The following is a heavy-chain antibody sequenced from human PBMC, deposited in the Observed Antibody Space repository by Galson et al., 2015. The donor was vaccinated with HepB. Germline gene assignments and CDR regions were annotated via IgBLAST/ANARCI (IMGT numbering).Heavy chain of an antibody. CDR3: ASYLAFGKWFDP. Sequence: SLRLSCAASGFTFSDYYMSWIRQAPGKELEWVSYIGSSSSYTNYADSVKGRFTISRDNAKNSLYLQMNSLRAEDTAVYYCASYLAFGKWFDPWGQGTLVTVSS. CDR1: GFTFSDYY. CDR2: IGSSSSYT. V-gene: IGHV3-11*06. J-gene: IGHJ5*02. D-gene: IGHD3-10*01.